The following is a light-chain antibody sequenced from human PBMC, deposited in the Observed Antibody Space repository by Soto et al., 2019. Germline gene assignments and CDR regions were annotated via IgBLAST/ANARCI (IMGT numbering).Light chain of an antibody. CDR3: QQHNNYPVT. Sequence: EIVMTQSPATLSVSKGERTRLYCSASQSINSYLAWYQQKVGQAPKLLIYAASTWATGIPARFSGSESGTEFTLTISCLQPEDFATYYCQQHNNYPVTFGGGTKVDI. CDR1: QSINSY. CDR2: AAS. J-gene: IGKJ4*01. V-gene: IGKV3D-15*01.